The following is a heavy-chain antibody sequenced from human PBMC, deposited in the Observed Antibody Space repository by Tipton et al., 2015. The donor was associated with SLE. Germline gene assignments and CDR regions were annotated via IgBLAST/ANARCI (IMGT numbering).Heavy chain of an antibody. Sequence: TLSLTCAVYGGSFSGYYWSWIRQPPGKGLEWIGYIYHSGSTYYNPSLKSRVTISVDRSKNQFSLKLSSVTAADTAVYYCARVFGGVIVDYWGQATLVTVSS. J-gene: IGHJ4*02. D-gene: IGHD3-16*02. CDR3: ARVFGGVIVDY. CDR1: GGSFSGYY. CDR2: IYHSGST. V-gene: IGHV4-34*01.